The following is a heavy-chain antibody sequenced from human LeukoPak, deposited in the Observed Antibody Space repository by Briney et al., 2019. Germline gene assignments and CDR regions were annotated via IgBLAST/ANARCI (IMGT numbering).Heavy chain of an antibody. CDR3: ARGRWSATTASYYLDF. Sequence: ASVKVSCKASGYTFTDYAINWVRQAPGQRLEWMGWINAGNGNTRYSQRFQGRVTITRDTSASTAYMELSSLTSEDTAVYYCARGRWSATTASYYLDFWGQGTLVTVSS. CDR1: GYTFTDYA. J-gene: IGHJ4*02. CDR2: INAGNGNT. D-gene: IGHD5-24*01. V-gene: IGHV1-3*01.